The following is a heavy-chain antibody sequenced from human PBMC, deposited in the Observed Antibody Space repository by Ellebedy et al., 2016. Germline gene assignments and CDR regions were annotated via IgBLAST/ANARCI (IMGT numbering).Heavy chain of an antibody. CDR2: IWYDGSSA. D-gene: IGHD4-11*01. CDR1: GFTSSSYG. CDR3: ARASHYGNYVIDY. J-gene: IGHJ4*02. V-gene: IGHV3-33*01. Sequence: GESLKISCAASGFTSSSYGMHWVRQAPGKGLERVAVIWYDGSSALYADSVKGRFTISRDNSKNTLYLQMNSLRAEDTAVYYCARASHYGNYVIDYWGQGILVTVSS.